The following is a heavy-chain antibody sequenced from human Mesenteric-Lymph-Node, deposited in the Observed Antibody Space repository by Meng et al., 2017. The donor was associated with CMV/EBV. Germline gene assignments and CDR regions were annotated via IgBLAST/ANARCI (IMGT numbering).Heavy chain of an antibody. D-gene: IGHD3-10*01. Sequence: TFTSYGMSWVRQAPGQGLEWMGWINTNTGSPTYAQGFTGRFVFSLDTSVSTAYLQISSLKAEDTAVYYCASSRITMLRGVIKVGFSDYWGQGTLVTVSS. V-gene: IGHV7-4-1*02. CDR2: INTNTGSP. CDR3: ASSRITMLRGVIKVGFSDY. CDR1: TFTSYG. J-gene: IGHJ4*02.